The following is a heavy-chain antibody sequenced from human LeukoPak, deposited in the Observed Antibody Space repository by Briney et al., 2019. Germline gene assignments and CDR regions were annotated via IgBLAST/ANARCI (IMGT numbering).Heavy chain of an antibody. CDR1: GGSISSYY. V-gene: IGHV4-59*01. CDR3: ASIYCSSTSCYPTDDYYYGMDV. CDR2: IYYSGST. J-gene: IGHJ6*02. D-gene: IGHD2-2*01. Sequence: SETLSLTCTVSGGSISSYYWSWIRQPPGKGLEWIGYIYYSGSTNYNPSLKSRVTISVDTSKNQFSLKLSSVTAADTAVYYCASIYCSSTSCYPTDDYYYGMDVWGQGTTVTVSS.